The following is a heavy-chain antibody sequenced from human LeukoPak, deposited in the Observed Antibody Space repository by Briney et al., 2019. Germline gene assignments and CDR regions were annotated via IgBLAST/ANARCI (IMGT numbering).Heavy chain of an antibody. V-gene: IGHV1-2*02. D-gene: IGHD3-16*02. CDR3: SRRPWANYRNYYSDY. CDR1: GYTFTGSY. Sequence: GASVKVSCKASGYTFTGSYIHWVRQAPGQGLEWMGYINPNSGGTDYSQKFQRSVTITRDTSISTAYMEVSRLRSHDTARYYCSRRPWANYRNYYSDYWGQGTLVTVSS. J-gene: IGHJ4*02. CDR2: INPNSGGT.